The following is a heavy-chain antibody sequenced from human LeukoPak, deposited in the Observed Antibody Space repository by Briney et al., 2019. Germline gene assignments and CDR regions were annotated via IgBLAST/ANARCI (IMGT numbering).Heavy chain of an antibody. CDR3: ASGSYPSRLAY. V-gene: IGHV4-4*07. CDR2: IYTSGST. Sequence: SETLSLTCTVSGGSISDYYWSWIRQPAGKGLEWIGRIYTSGSTNYNPSLKTRVTMSVDTSKNHFSLDLRSATAANTAVYYCASGSYPSRLAYWGQGALVTVSS. D-gene: IGHD3-16*01. J-gene: IGHJ4*02. CDR1: GGSISDYY.